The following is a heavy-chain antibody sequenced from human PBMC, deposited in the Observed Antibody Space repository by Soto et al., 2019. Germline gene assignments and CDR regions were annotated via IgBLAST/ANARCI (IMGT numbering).Heavy chain of an antibody. CDR2: ISAYNGNT. Sequence: ASVKVSCKGSGCTLTNFSMNWGRPAPGQGLEWMGWISAYNGNTNYAQKLQGRVTMTTDTSTSTAYMELRSLRSDDTAVYYCARDFGYYDSSGYSGFDYWGQGTLVTVSS. D-gene: IGHD3-22*01. CDR3: ARDFGYYDSSGYSGFDY. V-gene: IGHV1-18*04. J-gene: IGHJ4*02. CDR1: GCTLTNFS.